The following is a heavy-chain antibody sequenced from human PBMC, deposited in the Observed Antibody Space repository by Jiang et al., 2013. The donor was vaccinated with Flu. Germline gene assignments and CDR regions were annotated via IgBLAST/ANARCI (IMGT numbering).Heavy chain of an antibody. D-gene: IGHD3-10*01. J-gene: IGHJ6*02. CDR2: IYYSGST. Sequence: LSLTCTVSGGSISSYYWGWIRQPPGKGLEWIGSIYYSGSTYYNPSLKSRVTISVDTSKNQFSLKLSSVTAADTAVYYCARQVWFGESRNYYYYYYGMDVWGQGTTVTVSS. CDR1: GGSISSYY. V-gene: IGHV4-39*01. CDR3: ARQVWFGESRNYYYYYYGMDV.